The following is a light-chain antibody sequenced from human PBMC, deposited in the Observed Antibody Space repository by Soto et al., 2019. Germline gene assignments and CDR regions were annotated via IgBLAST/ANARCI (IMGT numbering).Light chain of an antibody. CDR2: GAS. V-gene: IGKV3-20*01. CDR3: QQYGSSPPIT. CDR1: QSISSSY. Sequence: EIVLTQSPGTLSLSPGERATLSCRAIQSISSSYLAWYQQRHGQAPRLLIYGASSRATGIPDRFSGSGSGTDFTLTISRLEPEDFAVYYCQQYGSSPPITFGQGTRLEIK. J-gene: IGKJ5*01.